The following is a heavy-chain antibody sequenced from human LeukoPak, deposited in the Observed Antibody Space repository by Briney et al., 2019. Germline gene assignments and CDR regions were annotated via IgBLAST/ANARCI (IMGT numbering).Heavy chain of an antibody. J-gene: IGHJ1*01. CDR1: GFTFSSYA. V-gene: IGHV3-23*01. D-gene: IGHD2-15*01. CDR3: ANYGGSLLYFQH. Sequence: PGGSLRLSCAASGFTFSSYAMSWVRQAPGKGQEWVSAISGSGGSTYYADPVKGRFTISRDNSKNTLYLQMNSLRAEDTAVYYCANYGGSLLYFQHWGQGXXVTVS. CDR2: ISGSGGST.